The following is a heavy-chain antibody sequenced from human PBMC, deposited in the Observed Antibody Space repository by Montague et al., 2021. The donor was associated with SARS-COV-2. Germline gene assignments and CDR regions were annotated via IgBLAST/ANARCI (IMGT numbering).Heavy chain of an antibody. V-gene: IGHV4-39*01. J-gene: IGHJ6*02. D-gene: IGHD1-26*01. CDR2: IHYSGST. CDR1: GGSIRSSSYY. Sequence: SETLSLTCAASGGSIRSSSYYWGWIRQPPGKGLEWIGSIHYSGSTYYNPSLKSRVSISVDTSKNQFSLKLSSVTAADTAVYYCARLWDTVYYYYGMDVWGQGTTVTASS. CDR3: ARLWDTVYYYYGMDV.